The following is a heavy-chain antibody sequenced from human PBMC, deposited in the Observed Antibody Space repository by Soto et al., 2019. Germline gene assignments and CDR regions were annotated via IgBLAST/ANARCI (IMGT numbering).Heavy chain of an antibody. CDR3: ARRKERSGPHYFDY. CDR1: GYTFTTYD. CDR2: MNPYSGNT. J-gene: IGHJ4*02. D-gene: IGHD6-25*01. V-gene: IGHV1-8*01. Sequence: ASLKVSCKASGYTFTTYDISWVRQATGQGLEWMGWMNPYSGNTGLAQKFQGRVTVTRNTSISTVYMELSGLRPDDTAVYYCARRKERSGPHYFDYLGQGSLVNVS.